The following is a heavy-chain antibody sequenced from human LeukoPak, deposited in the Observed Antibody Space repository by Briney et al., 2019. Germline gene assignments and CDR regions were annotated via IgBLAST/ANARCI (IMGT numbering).Heavy chain of an antibody. CDR1: GGSISSGGYY. J-gene: IGHJ4*02. CDR2: IYHSGST. V-gene: IGHV4-30-2*01. D-gene: IGHD3-22*01. Sequence: SETLSLTCTVSGGSISSGGYYWSWIRQPPGKGLEWIGYIYHSGSTYYNPSLKSRVTISVDRSKNQFSLKLSSVTAADTAVYYCARSKGDYDSSGYYYEPPAPSTWGQGTLVTVSS. CDR3: ARSKGDYDSSGYYYEPPAPST.